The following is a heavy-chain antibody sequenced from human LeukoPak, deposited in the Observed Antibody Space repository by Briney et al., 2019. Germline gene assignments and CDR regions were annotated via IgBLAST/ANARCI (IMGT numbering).Heavy chain of an antibody. CDR1: GFTFSSYE. V-gene: IGHV3-48*03. D-gene: IGHD1-1*01. Sequence: GGSLRLSCAASGFTFSSYEMNWVRQAPGKGLEWVSYISSSGSSIYYADSVRGRFTISRDNAKNSLYLQMNSLRAEDTAVYSCARVTTGTKVDYWGQGTLVTVSS. J-gene: IGHJ4*02. CDR3: ARVTTGTKVDY. CDR2: ISSSGSSI.